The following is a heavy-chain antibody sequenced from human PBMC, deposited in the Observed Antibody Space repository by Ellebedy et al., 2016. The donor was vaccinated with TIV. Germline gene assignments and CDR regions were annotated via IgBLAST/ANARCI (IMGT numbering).Heavy chain of an antibody. V-gene: IGHV4-39*07. CDR3: ARERRYCSSTSCYFGAFDI. CDR1: GGSISSSSYY. Sequence: GSLRLXXTVSGGSISSSSYYWGWIRQPPGKGLEWIGSIYYSGSTYYNPSLKSRVSMSVDTSKNQFSLKLSSVTAADTAVYYCARERRYCSSTSCYFGAFDIWGQGTMVTVSS. D-gene: IGHD2-2*01. J-gene: IGHJ3*02. CDR2: IYYSGST.